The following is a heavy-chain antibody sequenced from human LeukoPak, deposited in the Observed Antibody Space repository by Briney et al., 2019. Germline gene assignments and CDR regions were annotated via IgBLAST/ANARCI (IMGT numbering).Heavy chain of an antibody. V-gene: IGHV3-30*18. J-gene: IGHJ4*02. CDR3: AKLPGGGATLFDY. D-gene: IGHD1-26*01. CDR1: GFTFSSYG. CDR2: ISSDGSNK. Sequence: GGSLRLSCAASGFTFSSYGMHWVRQAPGKGLEWVAVISSDGSNKYYADSVKGRFTISRDNSKNTLYLQMNSLRAEDTAVYYCAKLPGGGATLFDYWGQGTLVTVSS.